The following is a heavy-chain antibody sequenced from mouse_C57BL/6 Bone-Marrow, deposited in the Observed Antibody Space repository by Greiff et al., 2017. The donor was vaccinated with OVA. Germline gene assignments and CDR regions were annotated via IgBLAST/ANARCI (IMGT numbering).Heavy chain of an antibody. CDR1: GYSITSGYY. J-gene: IGHJ2*01. CDR3: ARESPYGYFDY. V-gene: IGHV3-6*01. Sequence: EVKLHESGPGLVKPSQSLSLTCSVTGYSITSGYYWNWIRQFPGNKLEWMGYISYDGSNNYNPSLKNRISITRDTSKNQFFLKLNSVTTEDTATYYCARESPYGYFDYWGQGTTLTVSS. CDR2: ISYDGSN. D-gene: IGHD1-1*02.